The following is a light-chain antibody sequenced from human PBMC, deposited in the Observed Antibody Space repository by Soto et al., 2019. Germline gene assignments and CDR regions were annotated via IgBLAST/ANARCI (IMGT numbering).Light chain of an antibody. CDR2: GAS. J-gene: IGKJ1*01. CDR1: QSVSSNF. CDR3: LQYGSSPRT. V-gene: IGKV3-20*01. Sequence: EIVLTQSPGTLSLSPGDRATLSCRASQSVSSNFLAWYQQKPGQAPRLLIYGASIRATGIPDRFSGSGSGTYFTLTIRRLEPEEFAMYFCLQYGSSPRTFGQGTKVEIK.